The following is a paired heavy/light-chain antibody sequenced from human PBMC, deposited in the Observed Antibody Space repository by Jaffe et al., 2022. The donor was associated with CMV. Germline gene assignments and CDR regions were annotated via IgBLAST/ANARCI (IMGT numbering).Light chain of an antibody. Sequence: EIVLTQSPVTLSLSPGERATLSCRASQSVSSSYLAWYQQRPGQAPRLLIYGASSRATGIPDRFSGSGSGTDFSLTITRLEPEDFAVYYCQHYGNSPKVTFGPGTKLEIK. J-gene: IGKJ3*01. CDR3: QHYGNSPKVT. CDR2: GAS. CDR1: QSVSSSY. V-gene: IGKV3-20*01.
Heavy chain of an antibody. D-gene: IGHD3-3*01. Sequence: EVQLVESGGGFVKPGGSLTLSCAASGFTFTKAWMTWVRQAPGTGLEWVGRIKSKADGETTDYAAPVKGRFTISRDDSKNTVFLQMSSLKTADTAVYYCTRDRAYYDLWSGSSGGVDYFYGLDVWGQGTTVTVSS. CDR1: GFTFTKAW. CDR3: TRDRAYYDLWSGSSGGVDYFYGLDV. V-gene: IGHV3-15*01. J-gene: IGHJ6*02. CDR2: IKSKADGETT.